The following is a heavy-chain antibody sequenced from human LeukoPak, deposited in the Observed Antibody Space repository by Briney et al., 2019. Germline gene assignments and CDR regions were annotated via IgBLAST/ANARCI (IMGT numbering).Heavy chain of an antibody. CDR3: ARVGQLWSSGGFDY. Sequence: SETLSVTCAVYGGSFSGYYWSWIRQPPGKGLEWIGEINHSGSTNYNPSLKSRVTISVDTSKNQFSLKLSSVTAADTAVYYCARVGQLWSSGGFDYWGQGTLVTVSS. V-gene: IGHV4-34*01. CDR2: INHSGST. J-gene: IGHJ4*02. CDR1: GGSFSGYY. D-gene: IGHD5-18*01.